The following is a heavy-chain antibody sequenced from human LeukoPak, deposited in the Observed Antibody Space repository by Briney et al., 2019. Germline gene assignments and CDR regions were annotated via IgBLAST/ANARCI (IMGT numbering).Heavy chain of an antibody. D-gene: IGHD3/OR15-3a*01. CDR3: ARERDWNYFDY. V-gene: IGHV1-69*05. CDR1: AGTFSSYA. CDR2: IIPIFSTA. Sequence: SVKVASKASAGTFSSYAISWVRQAAGHWLDWMGGIIPIFSTANYAQKLQGRLTITTDESTSTAYMELSSLRSEDTAVYYCARERDWNYFDYWGQGTLVTVSS. J-gene: IGHJ4*02.